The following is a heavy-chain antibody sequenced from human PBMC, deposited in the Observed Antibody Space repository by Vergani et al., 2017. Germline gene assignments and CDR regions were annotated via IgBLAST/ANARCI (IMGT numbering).Heavy chain of an antibody. J-gene: IGHJ4*02. CDR3: ARDPSAYYDYVWGSYRRGYFDY. CDR1: GFPFSTYG. V-gene: IGHV3-30*19. CDR2: ISYDGSNK. D-gene: IGHD3-16*02. Sequence: QVQLVESGGGVVQPGESLRLSCAASGFPFSTYGMHWVRQAPGKGLEWVAVISYDGSNKYYADSVKGRFTISRDNSKNTLYLQMNSLRAEDTAVYYCARDPSAYYDYVWGSYRRGYFDYWGQGTLVTVSS.